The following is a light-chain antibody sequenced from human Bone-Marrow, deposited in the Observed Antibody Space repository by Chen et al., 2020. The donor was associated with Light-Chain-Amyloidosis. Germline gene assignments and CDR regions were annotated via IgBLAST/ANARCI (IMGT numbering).Light chain of an antibody. J-gene: IGKJ4*01. CDR3: QQYGTSPLT. CDR1: QTLSSND. V-gene: IGKV3-20*01. Sequence: EIVLTQSPGTLSLSPGEGANLSCRASQTLSSNDLNWYQQKFGQAPRLLIYGSSSRAAGIPDRVTGSGYGTDCTLTSNRLEPEDFAMYYCQQYGTSPLTFGGGTKVEIK. CDR2: GSS.